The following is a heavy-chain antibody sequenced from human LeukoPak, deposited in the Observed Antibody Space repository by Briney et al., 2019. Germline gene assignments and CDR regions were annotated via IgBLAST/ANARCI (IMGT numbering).Heavy chain of an antibody. J-gene: IGHJ4*02. V-gene: IGHV1-69*01. D-gene: IGHD1-26*01. CDR2: IIPIFGTA. Sequence: VASVKVSCKASGGTFSSYAISWVRQAPGQGLEWMGGIIPIFGTANYAQKFQGRVTITADESTSTAYMELSSLRSEDTAVYYCAGDRPSGSYFDYWGQGTLVTVSS. CDR3: AGDRPSGSYFDY. CDR1: GGTFSSYA.